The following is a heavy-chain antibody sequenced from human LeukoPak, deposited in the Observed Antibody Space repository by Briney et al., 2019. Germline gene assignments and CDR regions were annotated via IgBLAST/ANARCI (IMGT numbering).Heavy chain of an antibody. CDR1: GGSFSGYY. V-gene: IGHV4-34*01. CDR3: ASTSY. Sequence: SETLSLTCAVYGGSFSGYYWSWIRQPPGKGLEWIGEINHSGSTNYNPSLKSRVTISVDTSKNQFSLKMSWVTAADTAVYYCASTSYWGEGTLVTVSS. J-gene: IGHJ4*02. CDR2: INHSGST.